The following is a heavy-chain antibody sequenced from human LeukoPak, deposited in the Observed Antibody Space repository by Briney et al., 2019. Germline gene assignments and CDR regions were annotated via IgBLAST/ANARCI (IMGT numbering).Heavy chain of an antibody. Sequence: PGGSLRLSCTASGFTFNSYWMHWVRQAPGKGPVWVSRINSDGSGTSDADFVKGRFTISRDNSKNTLYLQMNSLRAEDTAMYYCARDRLTNDAFDIWGQGTMVTVSS. CDR2: INSDGSGT. CDR1: GFTFNSYW. J-gene: IGHJ3*02. D-gene: IGHD2-8*01. V-gene: IGHV3-74*01. CDR3: ARDRLTNDAFDI.